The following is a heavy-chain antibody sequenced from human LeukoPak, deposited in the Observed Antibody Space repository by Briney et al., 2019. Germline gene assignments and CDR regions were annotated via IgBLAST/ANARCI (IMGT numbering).Heavy chain of an antibody. D-gene: IGHD1-26*01. V-gene: IGHV4-39*07. CDR2: IYYSGST. CDR3: ARVWGSYYDWFDP. J-gene: IGHJ5*02. Sequence: PSETLSLTCTVSGGSISSSSYYWGWIRQPPGKGLEWIGSIYYSGSTYYNPSLKSRVTISVDTSKNQFSLKLSSVTAADTAVYYCARVWGSYYDWFDPWGQGTLVTVSS. CDR1: GGSISSSSYY.